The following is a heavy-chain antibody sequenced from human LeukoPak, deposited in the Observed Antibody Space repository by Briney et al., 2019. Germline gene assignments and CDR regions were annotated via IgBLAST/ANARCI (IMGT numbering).Heavy chain of an antibody. CDR1: GGSISSSSYY. CDR3: ARGHDILTGYYHTHQAIDP. Sequence: SETLSLTCTVSGGSISSSSYYWGWIRQPPGKGLEWIGSIYYSGSTYYNPSLKSRVTISVDTSKNQFSLKLSSVTAADTAVYYCARGHDILTGYYHTHQAIDPWGQGTLVTVSS. D-gene: IGHD3-9*01. V-gene: IGHV4-39*07. J-gene: IGHJ5*02. CDR2: IYYSGST.